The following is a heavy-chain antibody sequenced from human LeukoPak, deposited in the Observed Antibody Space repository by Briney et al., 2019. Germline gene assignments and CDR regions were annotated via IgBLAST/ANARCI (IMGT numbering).Heavy chain of an antibody. CDR1: GGSISSYY. D-gene: IGHD6-19*01. CDR2: IYYSGST. CDR3: ARGVTGGWYGDFQH. V-gene: IGHV4-59*12. Sequence: SETLSLTCTVSGGSISSYYWSWIRQPPGKGLEWIGYIYYSGSTNYNPSLKSRVAISVDTSKNQFSLKLSSVTAADTAVYYCARGVTGGWYGDFQHWGQGTLVTVSS. J-gene: IGHJ1*01.